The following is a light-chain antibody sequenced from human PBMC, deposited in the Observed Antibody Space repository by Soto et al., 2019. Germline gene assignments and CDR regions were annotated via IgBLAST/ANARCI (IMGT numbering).Light chain of an antibody. CDR3: GSCTTSSILV. V-gene: IGLV2-14*01. Sequence: QSALTQPASVSGSPGQSITISCTGTSADVGGCNYVSWYQQHPDKAPKVVIYEVSNRPSGVSNRSSGSKSGNTASLTISGLQAEDEADYYCGSCTTSSILVFGTGTKVTLL. J-gene: IGLJ1*01. CDR1: SADVGGCNY. CDR2: EVS.